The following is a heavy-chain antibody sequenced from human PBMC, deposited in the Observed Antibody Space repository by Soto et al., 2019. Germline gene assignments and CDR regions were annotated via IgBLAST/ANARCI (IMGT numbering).Heavy chain of an antibody. D-gene: IGHD4-17*01. J-gene: IGHJ5*02. CDR3: AREDGDYVPSPLFDP. V-gene: IGHV3-30-3*01. CDR2: ISYDGSNK. Sequence: QVQLVESGGGVVQPGRSLRLSCAASGFTFSSYAMHWVRQAPGKGLGWVAVISYDGSNKYYADSVKGRFTISRDNSKNTLYLQMNSLRAEDTAVYYCAREDGDYVPSPLFDPWGQGTLVTVSS. CDR1: GFTFSSYA.